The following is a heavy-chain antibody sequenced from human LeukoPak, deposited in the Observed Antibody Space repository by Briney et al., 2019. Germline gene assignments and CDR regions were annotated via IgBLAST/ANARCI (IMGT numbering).Heavy chain of an antibody. J-gene: IGHJ4*02. CDR3: ARWGVWGSYRPIDY. CDR1: GFTFSSYW. V-gene: IGHV3-74*01. CDR2: INNDGSST. D-gene: IGHD3-16*02. Sequence: GGSLRLSCAASGFTFSSYWMHWVRQAPGKGLVWVSRINNDGSSTSYAGSVKGRFTISRDNAKNTLYLQMNSLRAEDTAVYYCARWGVWGSYRPIDYWGQGSLVTVSS.